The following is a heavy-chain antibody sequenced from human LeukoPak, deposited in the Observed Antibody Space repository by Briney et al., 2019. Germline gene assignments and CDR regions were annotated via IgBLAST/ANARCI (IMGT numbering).Heavy chain of an antibody. CDR3: VREGAVPGIDP. CDR2: ISYSGST. Sequence: SETLSLTCAVSWYSITSGFSWGWIRQPPGKGLEWIAAISYSGSTNYQSILQSRLTTSRDTSNNEYSLRPTSVPAADTAVYYCVREGAVPGIDPWGQGTLVTVSS. J-gene: IGHJ5*02. CDR1: WYSITSGFS. V-gene: IGHV4-38-2*02. D-gene: IGHD3-16*01.